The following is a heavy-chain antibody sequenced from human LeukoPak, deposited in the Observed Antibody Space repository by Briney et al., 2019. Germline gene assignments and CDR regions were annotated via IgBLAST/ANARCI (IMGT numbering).Heavy chain of an antibody. CDR3: ARAPPHIAAQYYFNY. V-gene: IGHV1-2*02. CDR2: INPNSGGT. CDR1: GYTFTGYY. Sequence: GASVKVSCKASGYTFTGYYMHWVRQAPGQGLEWMGWINPNSGGTNYAQKFQGRVTMTRDTSISTAYMELSRLRSDDTAVYYCARAPPHIAAQYYFNYWGQGTLVTVSS. D-gene: IGHD6-6*01. J-gene: IGHJ4*02.